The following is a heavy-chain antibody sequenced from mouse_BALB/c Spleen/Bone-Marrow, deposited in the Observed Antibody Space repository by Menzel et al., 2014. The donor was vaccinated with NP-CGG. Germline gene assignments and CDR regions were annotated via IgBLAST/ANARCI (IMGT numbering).Heavy chain of an antibody. CDR2: IAPGSGTT. Sequence: DLVKPGASVKLSCKASGYTFTNFWINWIKQRPGQGLEWIGRIAPGSGTTYYNEMFKGNATLTVDTSSSTAYIQLSSLSSEDSAVYFCARYDYAMDYWGQGTSVTVSS. V-gene: IGHV1S41*01. CDR3: ARYDYAMDY. J-gene: IGHJ4*01. D-gene: IGHD2-3*01. CDR1: GYTFTNFW.